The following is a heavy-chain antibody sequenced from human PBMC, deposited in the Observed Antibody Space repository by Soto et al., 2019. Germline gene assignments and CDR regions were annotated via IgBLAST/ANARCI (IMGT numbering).Heavy chain of an antibody. D-gene: IGHD6-6*01. CDR1: GFTIDAYT. CDR2: ISWNSASI. CDR3: TAPSSSSRFYYGMDV. J-gene: IGHJ6*02. Sequence: LRLSCSASGFTIDAYTMHWVRQVPGKGPEWVAGISWNSASIAYADSVKGRFTISRDNAKNSLYLQMNSLSVDDTALYYCTAPSSSSRFYYGMDVWGRGTTVTVSS. V-gene: IGHV3-9*01.